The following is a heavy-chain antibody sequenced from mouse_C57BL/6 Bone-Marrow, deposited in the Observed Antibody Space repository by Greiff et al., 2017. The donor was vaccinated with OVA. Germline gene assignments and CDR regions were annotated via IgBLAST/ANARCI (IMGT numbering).Heavy chain of an antibody. V-gene: IGHV5-17*01. CDR3: ARGYGYWYFDV. Sequence: EVKLVESGGGLVKPGGSLKLSCAASGFTFSDYGMHWVRQAPEKGLEWVAYISSGSSTIYYADTVKGRFTISRDNAKNTLFLQMTSLRSEDTAMDYCARGYGYWYFDVWGTGTTVTVSS. CDR1: GFTFSDYG. CDR2: ISSGSSTI. D-gene: IGHD1-1*01. J-gene: IGHJ1*03.